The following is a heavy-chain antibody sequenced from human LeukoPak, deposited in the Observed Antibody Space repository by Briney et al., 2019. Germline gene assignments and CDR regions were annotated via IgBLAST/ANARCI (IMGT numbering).Heavy chain of an antibody. CDR3: ARDPYSGNYGNYYYYYMDV. D-gene: IGHD1-26*01. CDR2: ISRSSYYI. Sequence: GGSLRLSCAASGFTFSDYNMNWVRQAPGKGLEWVSSISRSSYYIYYTDSVKGRFTISRDNAKNSLYLQMNSLGPEDTAVYYCARDPYSGNYGNYYYYYMDVWGKGTTVTISS. J-gene: IGHJ6*03. CDR1: GFTFSDYN. V-gene: IGHV3-21*01.